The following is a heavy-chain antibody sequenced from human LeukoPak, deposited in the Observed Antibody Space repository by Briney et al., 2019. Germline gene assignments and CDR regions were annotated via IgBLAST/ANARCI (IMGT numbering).Heavy chain of an antibody. Sequence: PGGSLRLSCAASGFNVSSNYMSWVRQAPGKGLEWVSVLYSGASTYYADSVRGRFTISRDNSNHIVHLQMDSLRGDDTAVYYCAKEEAAVVSRGHFDFWGQGTLVTVSS. CDR3: AKEEAAVVSRGHFDF. CDR1: GFNVSSNY. D-gene: IGHD2-15*01. CDR2: LYSGAST. J-gene: IGHJ4*02. V-gene: IGHV3-66*02.